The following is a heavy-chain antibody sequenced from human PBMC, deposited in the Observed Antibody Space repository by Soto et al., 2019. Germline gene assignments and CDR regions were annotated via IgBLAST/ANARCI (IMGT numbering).Heavy chain of an antibody. D-gene: IGHD3-3*01. CDR1: GFAFRSYG. CDR2: ISHDGDKE. Sequence: QEQLVESGGGVVQPGSSLRLSCAASGFAFRSYGMHWVRQAPGKGLEWVALISHDGDKEYYADSVKGRFTISTDNSENTLLSRINSLTEDDSAVYFCAKAGFTIFGEGFDPWGQGTRVTVSS. CDR3: AKAGFTIFGEGFDP. V-gene: IGHV3-30*18. J-gene: IGHJ5*02.